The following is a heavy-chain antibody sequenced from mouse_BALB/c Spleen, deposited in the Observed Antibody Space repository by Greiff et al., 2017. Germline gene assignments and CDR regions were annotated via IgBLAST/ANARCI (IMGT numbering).Heavy chain of an antibody. J-gene: IGHJ4*01. CDR2: IRLKSNNYAT. V-gene: IGHV6-6*02. Sequence: EVKLVESGGGLVQPGGSMKLSCVASGFTFSNYWMNWVRQSPEKGLEWVAEIRLKSNNYATHYAESVKGRFTISRDDSKSSVYLQMNNLRAEDTGIYYCTRGSDAMDYWGQGTSVTVSS. CDR1: GFTFSNYW. CDR3: TRGSDAMDY.